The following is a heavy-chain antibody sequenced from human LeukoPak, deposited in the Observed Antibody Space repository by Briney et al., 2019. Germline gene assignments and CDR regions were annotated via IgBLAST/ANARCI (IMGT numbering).Heavy chain of an antibody. Sequence: PGGSLRLSCAASGFTFSSYAMSWVRQAPGKGLEWVSAISGSGGSTYYADSVKGRFTISRDNAKNSLYLQMNSLRAEDTALYHCAKDMYYDSSGYPNFDYWGQGTLVTVSS. CDR1: GFTFSSYA. D-gene: IGHD3-22*01. J-gene: IGHJ4*02. CDR2: ISGSGGST. V-gene: IGHV3-23*01. CDR3: AKDMYYDSSGYPNFDY.